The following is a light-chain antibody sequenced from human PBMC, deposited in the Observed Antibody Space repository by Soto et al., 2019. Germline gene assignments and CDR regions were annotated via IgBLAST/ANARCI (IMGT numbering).Light chain of an antibody. CDR3: QHYTNWPLT. CDR2: GAS. Sequence: EIVMTQSPATLSVSPGERATLSCRASHSVSSRLAWYQQKPGQAPRLLIYGASTRATGLPARFSGSGSGTEFTLTISSLQSEDFAVYYCQHYTNWPLTFGGGTKEEIK. V-gene: IGKV3-15*01. CDR1: HSVSSR. J-gene: IGKJ4*01.